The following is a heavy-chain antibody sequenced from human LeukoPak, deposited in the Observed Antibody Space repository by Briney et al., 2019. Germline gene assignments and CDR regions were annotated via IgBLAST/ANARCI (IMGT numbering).Heavy chain of an antibody. V-gene: IGHV3-15*01. CDR1: GSTFSNAW. J-gene: IGHJ6*03. Sequence: GGSLRLSCAASGSTFSNAWMSWVRQAPGKGLEWVGRIKSKTDGGTTDYAAPVKGRFTIPRDDSKSTLYLQMNSLKTEDTAVYYCTTWGTSVPAAILYYYYMDVWGKGTTVTVSS. CDR2: IKSKTDGGTT. CDR3: TTWGTSVPAAILYYYYMDV. D-gene: IGHD2-2*01.